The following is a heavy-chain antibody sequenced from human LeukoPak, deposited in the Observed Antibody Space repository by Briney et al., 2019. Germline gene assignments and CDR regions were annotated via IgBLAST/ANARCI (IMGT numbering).Heavy chain of an antibody. V-gene: IGHV4-59*01. CDR1: GGSTSSYY. J-gene: IGHJ4*02. CDR3: ARAAAHDRAPFDY. D-gene: IGHD6-13*01. CDR2: IYYSGST. Sequence: PSETLSLTCTVSGGSTSSYYWSWIRQPPGKGLEWIGYIYYSGSTNYNPSLKSRVTISVDTSKNQFSLKLSSVTAADTAVYYCARAAAHDRAPFDYWGQGTLVTVSS.